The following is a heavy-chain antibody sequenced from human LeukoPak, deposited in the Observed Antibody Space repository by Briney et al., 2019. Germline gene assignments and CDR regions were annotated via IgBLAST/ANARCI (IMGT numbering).Heavy chain of an antibody. J-gene: IGHJ4*02. CDR3: ARGRSTEY. CDR2: IKHDGSEK. CDR1: GFTFSLYW. Sequence: GGSLRLSCVASGFTFSLYWMTWARQAPGKGREWVANIKHDGSEKYYVDSVKGRFTISRDNAKKTLYLQMNSLRGEDTAVYYCARGRSTEYWGQGTLVTVSS. V-gene: IGHV3-7*01.